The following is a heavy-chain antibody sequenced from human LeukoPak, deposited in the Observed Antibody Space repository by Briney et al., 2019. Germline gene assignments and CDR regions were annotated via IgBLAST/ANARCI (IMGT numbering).Heavy chain of an antibody. CDR3: AELGITMIGGV. J-gene: IGHJ6*04. Sequence: GGSLRLSCAASGLTVRNNYMSWVRQSPGKGLEWVSYISSSGSTIYYADSVKGRFTISRDNAKNSLYLQMNSLRAEDTAVYYCAELGITMIGGVWGKGTTVTISS. CDR2: ISSSGSTI. V-gene: IGHV3-11*04. CDR1: GLTVRNNY. D-gene: IGHD3-10*02.